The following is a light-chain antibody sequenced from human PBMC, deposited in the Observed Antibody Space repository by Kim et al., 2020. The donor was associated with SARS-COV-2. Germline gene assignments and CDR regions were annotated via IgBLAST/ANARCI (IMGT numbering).Light chain of an antibody. CDR3: SSYTSSSTYV. V-gene: IGLV2-14*03. J-gene: IGLJ1*01. CDR1: SSDVGGYNF. CDR2: DVG. Sequence: QSALTQPASVSGSPGQSITISCTGTSSDVGGYNFVSWYQQHPGKAPKVMIYDVGNRPSGVSNRFSGSKSGNTASLTISGLQAEDEADYYCSSYTSSSTYVSGTGTKVTVL.